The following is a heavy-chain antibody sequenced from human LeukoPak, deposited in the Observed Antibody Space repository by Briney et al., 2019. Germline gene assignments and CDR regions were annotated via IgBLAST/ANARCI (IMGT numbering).Heavy chain of an antibody. CDR2: MYLSGTT. CDR1: GDSINSLDL. CDR3: AGLVGRYSSGLYYYYFDY. Sequence: SETLSLTCTVSGDSINSLDLWSWVRQPPGKGLEWIGEMYLSGTTHSNPSVKSRVTISIDKSENQFFLNLSSVTAADTAVYYCAGLVGRYSSGLYYYYFDYWGQGTLVTVSS. J-gene: IGHJ4*02. D-gene: IGHD3-22*01. V-gene: IGHV4-4*02.